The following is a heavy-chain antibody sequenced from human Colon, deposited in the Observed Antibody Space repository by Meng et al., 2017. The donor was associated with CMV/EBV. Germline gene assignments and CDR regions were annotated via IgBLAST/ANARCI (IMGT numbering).Heavy chain of an antibody. Sequence: ASVKVSCKASGYTFTSYDINWVRQATGQGLEWMGWMNPNSGNTGYAQKFQGRVTMTRNTSISTAYMELSSLRSEDTALYYCAREAGGSGKRDAFDIWGQGTMVTVSS. CDR1: GYTFTSYD. CDR3: AREAGGSGKRDAFDI. V-gene: IGHV1-8*01. CDR2: MNPNSGNT. J-gene: IGHJ3*02. D-gene: IGHD2-15*01.